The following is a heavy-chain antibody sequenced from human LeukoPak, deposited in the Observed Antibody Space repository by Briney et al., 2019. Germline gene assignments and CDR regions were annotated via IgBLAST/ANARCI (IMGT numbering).Heavy chain of an antibody. J-gene: IGHJ4*02. V-gene: IGHV1-2*02. D-gene: IGHD3-10*01. Sequence: ASVKVSCKASGYTFTGYYMHWVRQAPGQGLEWMGWINPNSGGTNYAQKFQGRVTMTRDTSISTAYMELSRLRSDDTAVYYCARAKSRGVIITSPLGYWGQGTLVTVPS. CDR2: INPNSGGT. CDR3: ARAKSRGVIITSPLGY. CDR1: GYTFTGYY.